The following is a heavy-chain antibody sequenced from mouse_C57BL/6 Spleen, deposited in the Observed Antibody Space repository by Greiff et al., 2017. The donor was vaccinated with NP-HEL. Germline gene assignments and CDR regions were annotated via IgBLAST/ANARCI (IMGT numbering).Heavy chain of an antibody. Sequence: VQLQQPGAELVKPGASVKLSCKASGYTFTSYWMHWVKQRPGQGLEWIGMIHPNSGSTNYNEKFKGKATLTVAKSSSTAYMQLSSLTSEDSAVYYCARDGYDPYYAMDYWGQGTSVTVSS. CDR3: ARDGYDPYYAMDY. D-gene: IGHD2-2*01. V-gene: IGHV1-64*01. J-gene: IGHJ4*01. CDR1: GYTFTSYW. CDR2: IHPNSGST.